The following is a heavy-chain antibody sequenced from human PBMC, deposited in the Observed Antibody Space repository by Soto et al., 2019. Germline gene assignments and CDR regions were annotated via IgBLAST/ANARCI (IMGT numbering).Heavy chain of an antibody. Sequence: GASVKVSCKASGGTFSSYAISWVRQAPGQGLEWMGGIIPIFGTANYAQKFQGRVTITADESTSTAYMELSSLRSEDTAVYYCARDCRLGDYCDGGAISGPYYGMDVWGQGTTVTVSS. D-gene: IGHD4-17*01. CDR1: GGTFSSYA. V-gene: IGHV1-69*13. CDR2: IIPIFGTA. CDR3: ARDCRLGDYCDGGAISGPYYGMDV. J-gene: IGHJ6*02.